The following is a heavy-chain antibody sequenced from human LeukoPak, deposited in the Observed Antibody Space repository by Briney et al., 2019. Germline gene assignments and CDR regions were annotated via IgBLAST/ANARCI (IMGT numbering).Heavy chain of an antibody. Sequence: GGSLRLSCSASGFTFSSYAMHWVRQAPGKGLEYVSGFSSNGGSTYYADSVKGRFTISRDNSKNTLYLQMSSLRAEDTAVYYCVKPLYPDNGSHSYDCWGQGTLVTVSS. CDR3: VKPLYPDNGSHSYDC. CDR2: FSSNGGST. D-gene: IGHD1-26*01. V-gene: IGHV3-64D*09. CDR1: GFTFSSYA. J-gene: IGHJ4*02.